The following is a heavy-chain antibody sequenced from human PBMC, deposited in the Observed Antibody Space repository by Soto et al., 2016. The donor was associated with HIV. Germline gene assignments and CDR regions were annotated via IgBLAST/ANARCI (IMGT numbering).Heavy chain of an antibody. D-gene: IGHD6-19*01. CDR2: IYYSGST. CDR1: DYSISNDYY. Sequence: QLQLQESGPGLVKSSETLSLTCAVSDYSISNDYYWGWIRQTPGKGLEWIGYIYYSGSTYYNPSLKSRATISVDTSKNQFSLKLSSVTAADTAVYYCARDQKAVAGAGHYYYGMDVWGKGPRSPSP. V-gene: IGHV4-38-2*02. J-gene: IGHJ6*01. CDR3: ARDQKAVAGAGHYYYGMDV.